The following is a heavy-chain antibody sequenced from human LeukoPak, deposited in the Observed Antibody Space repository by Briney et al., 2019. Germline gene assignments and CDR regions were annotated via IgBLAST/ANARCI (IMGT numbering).Heavy chain of an antibody. CDR2: MNPNSGNT. CDR1: GYTFTSYD. V-gene: IGHV1-8*01. CDR3: AIAAMVRGVFGY. D-gene: IGHD3-10*01. Sequence: ASVKVSCKASGYTFTSYDINWVRQATGQGLEWMGWMNPNSGNTGYAQKFQGRVTMTRNTSISTAYMELSSLRSEDTAVYYCAIAAMVRGVFGYWGQGTLVTVSS. J-gene: IGHJ4*02.